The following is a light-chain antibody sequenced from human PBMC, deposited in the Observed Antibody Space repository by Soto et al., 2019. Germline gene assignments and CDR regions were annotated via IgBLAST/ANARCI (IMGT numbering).Light chain of an antibody. Sequence: QSVLTQPPSASGSPGQSVTISCTGTSSDVGDYNYVSWYQQHPGKAPKLMIYEVSKRPSGVPDRFSGSKSGNTASLTVSGLQAEDEADYYCSSYAGSNNWVFGGGTKLTGL. V-gene: IGLV2-8*01. J-gene: IGLJ3*02. CDR3: SSYAGSNNWV. CDR1: SSDVGDYNY. CDR2: EVS.